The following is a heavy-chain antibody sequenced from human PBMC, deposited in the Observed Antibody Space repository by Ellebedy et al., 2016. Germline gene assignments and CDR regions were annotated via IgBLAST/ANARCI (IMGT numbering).Heavy chain of an antibody. D-gene: IGHD1-1*01. CDR1: GFTFSNYA. Sequence: GESLKISCTASGFTFSNYAIHWVRQAPGKGLEWVAIMSHGVGSVKYYADSVKGRFTISRDNSKNTLYLQMNSLRGEDTAMYYCARGQLEYYYYMGVWGTGTTVTVSS. CDR3: ARGQLEYYYYMGV. J-gene: IGHJ6*03. V-gene: IGHV3-30*03. CDR2: MSHGVGSVK.